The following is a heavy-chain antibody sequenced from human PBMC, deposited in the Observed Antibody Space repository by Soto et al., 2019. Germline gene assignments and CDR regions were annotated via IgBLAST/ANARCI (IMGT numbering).Heavy chain of an antibody. CDR3: TRVATAVPS. J-gene: IGHJ5*02. CDR1: NGSPNFYY. D-gene: IGHD5-18*01. Sequence: QVQLQESGPGLVESSETLSLTCNVSNGSPNFYYWSWIRQPPGKELEWIGNIYYRGTTNYNPSLQGRVTMSIDTSKNQFSLMLTSVTAADTAVYYCTRVATAVPSWGRGVLVTVSS. V-gene: IGHV4-59*12. CDR2: IYYRGTT.